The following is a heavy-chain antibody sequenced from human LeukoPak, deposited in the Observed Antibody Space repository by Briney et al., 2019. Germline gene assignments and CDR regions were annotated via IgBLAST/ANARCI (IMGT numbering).Heavy chain of an antibody. CDR3: ARYSSSPVDYYYMDV. V-gene: IGHV3-7*01. D-gene: IGHD6-6*01. CDR2: IKQDGSEK. Sequence: PGGSLRLSCAASGFTFSSYWMSWVRQAPGKGLEWVANIKQDGSEKYYVDSVKGRFTISRDNAKNSLYLQMNSLRAEDTAVYYCARYSSSPVDYYYMDVWGKGTTVTVSS. J-gene: IGHJ6*03. CDR1: GFTFSSYW.